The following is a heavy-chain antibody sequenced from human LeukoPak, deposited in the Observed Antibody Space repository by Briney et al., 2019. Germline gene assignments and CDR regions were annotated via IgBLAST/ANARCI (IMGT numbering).Heavy chain of an antibody. Sequence: SVKVSCKASGGTFSSYAISWVRQAPRQGLEWMGRIIPIFGIANYAQKFQGRVTITADKSTSRAYMDLSSPSSEATAVYYCARRDSYGDYGPLYRTWGQGKLVTVSS. D-gene: IGHD4-17*01. J-gene: IGHJ5*02. CDR2: IIPIFGIA. CDR3: ARRDSYGDYGPLYRT. V-gene: IGHV1-69*04. CDR1: GGTFSSYA.